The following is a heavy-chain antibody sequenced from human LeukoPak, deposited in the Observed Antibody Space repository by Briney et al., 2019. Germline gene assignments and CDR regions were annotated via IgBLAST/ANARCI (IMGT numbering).Heavy chain of an antibody. CDR2: INHSGST. J-gene: IGHJ4*02. CDR1: GGSFSGYY. CDR3: ARPDERWEVED. Sequence: SETLSLTXAVYGGSFSGYYWSWIRQPPGKGLEWIGEINHSGSTNYNPSLKSRVTISVDTSKNQFSLKVNSVTAADTAVYYCARPDERWEVEDWGQGTLVTVSS. D-gene: IGHD1-26*01. V-gene: IGHV4-34*01.